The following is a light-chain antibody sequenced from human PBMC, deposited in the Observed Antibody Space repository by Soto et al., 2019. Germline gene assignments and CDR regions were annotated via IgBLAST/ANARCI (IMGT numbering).Light chain of an antibody. CDR2: GAS. Sequence: IVMPQSPATLSVSPGERATLSCRTSQGVSSNLAWYQQKPGQAPMLLIYGASTRSTGIPARFSGSGSGTEFTLTNSSLQSEDFAVYYGQQYNNWTRTFGQGTKVEIK. CDR1: QGVSSN. J-gene: IGKJ1*01. V-gene: IGKV3-15*01. CDR3: QQYNNWTRT.